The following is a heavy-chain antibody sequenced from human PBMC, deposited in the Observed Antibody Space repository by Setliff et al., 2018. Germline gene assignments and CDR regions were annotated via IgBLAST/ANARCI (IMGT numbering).Heavy chain of an antibody. CDR3: ARGGKESYGRCYYYYYMDV. J-gene: IGHJ6*03. CDR1: GGSISSGSYY. Sequence: ASETLSLTCTVSGGSISSGSYYWSWIRQPAGKGLEWIGHIYTSGSTNYNPSLKSRVTISVDTSKNQFSLKLSSVTAADTAVYYCARGGKESYGRCYYYYYMDVWGKGTTVTVSS. V-gene: IGHV4-61*09. CDR2: IYTSGST. D-gene: IGHD5-18*01.